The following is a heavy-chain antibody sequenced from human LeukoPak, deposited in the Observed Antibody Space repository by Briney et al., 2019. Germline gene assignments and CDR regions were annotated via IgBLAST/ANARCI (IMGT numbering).Heavy chain of an antibody. Sequence: GGSLRLSCAVSGFTFSSYSMNWVRQAPGKGLEWVSSISSSSSYIYYADSVKGRFTISRDNAKNSLYLQMNSLRAEDTAVYYCARDRAAAARQPVDYWGQGTLVTVSS. J-gene: IGHJ4*02. CDR1: GFTFSSYS. D-gene: IGHD6-13*01. CDR3: ARDRAAAARQPVDY. V-gene: IGHV3-21*01. CDR2: ISSSSSYI.